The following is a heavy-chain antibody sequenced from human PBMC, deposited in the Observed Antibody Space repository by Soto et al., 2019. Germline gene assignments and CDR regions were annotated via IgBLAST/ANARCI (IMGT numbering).Heavy chain of an antibody. CDR3: ARSLGSTFYGMDV. Sequence: GESLKISCKGSGYSFTSYWIGWVRQMPGKGLEWMGIIYPGDSDTRYSPSLQGQVTISADKSISTAYLQWSSLKASDTAMYYCARSLGSTFYGMDVWGQGTTVTVSS. CDR2: IYPGDSDT. V-gene: IGHV5-51*01. D-gene: IGHD2-15*01. J-gene: IGHJ6*02. CDR1: GYSFTSYW.